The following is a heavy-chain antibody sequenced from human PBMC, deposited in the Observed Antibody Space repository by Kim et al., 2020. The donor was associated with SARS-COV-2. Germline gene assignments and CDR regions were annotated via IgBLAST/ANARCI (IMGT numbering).Heavy chain of an antibody. CDR3: AKGRGDY. Sequence: SSVDRHYAAAVGGRFTISRDKSKSTLYLQMNSLRAEDTAVYYCAKGRGDYWGQGTLVTASS. CDR2: SSVDR. J-gene: IGHJ4*02. V-gene: IGHV3-23*01.